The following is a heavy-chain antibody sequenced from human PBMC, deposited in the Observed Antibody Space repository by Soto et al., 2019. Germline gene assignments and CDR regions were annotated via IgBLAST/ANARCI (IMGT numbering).Heavy chain of an antibody. CDR3: AKVWSTHSKPRVAFDI. Sequence: GGSLRLSCAASGFTFSSYGMHWVRQAPGKGLEWVAVISYDGSNKYYADSVKGRFTISRDNSKNTLYLQMNSLRAEDTAVYYCAKVWSTHSKPRVAFDIWGQGTMVTVSS. D-gene: IGHD3-3*01. J-gene: IGHJ3*02. V-gene: IGHV3-30*18. CDR2: ISYDGSNK. CDR1: GFTFSSYG.